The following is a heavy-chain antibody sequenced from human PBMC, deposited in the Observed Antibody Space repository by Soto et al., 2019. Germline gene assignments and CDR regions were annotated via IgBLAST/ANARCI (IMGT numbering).Heavy chain of an antibody. CDR1: GFTFSSYW. CDR2: INSDGSST. CDR3: ARGRLITVPFDL. V-gene: IGHV3-74*01. D-gene: IGHD3-22*01. J-gene: IGHJ4*02. Sequence: GGSLRLSCAASGFTFSSYWMHWVRQAPGKGLVWVSRINSDGSSTSYADSVKGRFTISRDNAKNTLYLQMNSLRAEDTAVYYCARGRLITVPFDLWGQGTLVTVSS.